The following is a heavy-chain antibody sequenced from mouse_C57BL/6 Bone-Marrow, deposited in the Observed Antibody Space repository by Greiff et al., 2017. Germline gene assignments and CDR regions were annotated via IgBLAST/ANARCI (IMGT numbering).Heavy chain of an antibody. D-gene: IGHD1-1*01. Sequence: VQLQQSGAELVRPGASVKLSCTASGFNIKDDYMHWVKQRPEQGLEWIGWLDPENGDTAYASKFQGKATITADTSSNTAYLQLSSLTSEDTAVLYCTTFYDSSYLQCFDVWDTGTAVTVSA. CDR1: GFNIKDDY. CDR2: LDPENGDT. J-gene: IGHJ1*03. V-gene: IGHV14-4*01. CDR3: TTFYDSSYLQCFDV.